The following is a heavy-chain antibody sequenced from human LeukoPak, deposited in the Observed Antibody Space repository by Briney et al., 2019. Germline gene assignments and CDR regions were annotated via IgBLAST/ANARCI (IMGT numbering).Heavy chain of an antibody. V-gene: IGHV3-74*01. CDR1: GFTFSSYW. CDR3: ARDVHYYGSGSYRGTPDAFDI. CDR2: INSDGSST. D-gene: IGHD3-10*01. Sequence: GGSLRLSCAASGFTFSSYWMHWVRQAPGKGLVWVSRINSDGSSTSYADSVKGRFTISRDNAKNSLYLQMNSLRAEDTAVYYCARDVHYYGSGSYRGTPDAFDIWGQGTMVTVSS. J-gene: IGHJ3*02.